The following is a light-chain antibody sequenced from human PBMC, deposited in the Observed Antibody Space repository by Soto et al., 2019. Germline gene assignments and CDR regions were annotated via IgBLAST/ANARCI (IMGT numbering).Light chain of an antibody. V-gene: IGLV2-14*01. J-gene: IGLJ1*01. CDR3: ISYTTSSLYV. Sequence: QSVLTQPASVSGSPGQSITISCTGTSRDVGGYNYVSWYQKHPGRAPQLLVHDVSTRPSGISYRFSGPKSGNTAFLTISGLQAEDEADYYCISYTTSSLYVFGTGTKVTVL. CDR2: DVS. CDR1: SRDVGGYNY.